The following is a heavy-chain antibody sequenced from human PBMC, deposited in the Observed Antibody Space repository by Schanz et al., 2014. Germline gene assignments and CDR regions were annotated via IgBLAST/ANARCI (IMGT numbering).Heavy chain of an antibody. Sequence: QVQLVQSGAEVKKPGSSVTVSCKASGDTLSSYTIIWVRQAPGQGLEWMGTIIPMFGTANYAQKFQGRITITADKSTSTAYMELSSLRSEDTAIYYCARGNTIFGVVILGWLDPWGQGTLVTVSS. V-gene: IGHV1-69*08. CDR3: ARGNTIFGVVILGWLDP. CDR1: GDTLSSYT. CDR2: IIPMFGTA. D-gene: IGHD3-3*01. J-gene: IGHJ5*02.